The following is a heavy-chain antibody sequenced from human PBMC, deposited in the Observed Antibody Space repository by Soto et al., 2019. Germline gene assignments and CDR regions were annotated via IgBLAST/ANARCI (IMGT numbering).Heavy chain of an antibody. V-gene: IGHV4-61*08. CDR1: GGSISSGGYY. Sequence: SETLSLTCTVSGGSISSGGYYWSWIRQHPGKGLEWIGYIYYSGSTNYNPSLKSRVTISVDTSKNQFSPKLSSVTAADTAVYYCARGRITMVRGVSPFDYWGQGTLVTVSS. CDR3: ARGRITMVRGVSPFDY. J-gene: IGHJ4*02. CDR2: IYYSGST. D-gene: IGHD3-10*01.